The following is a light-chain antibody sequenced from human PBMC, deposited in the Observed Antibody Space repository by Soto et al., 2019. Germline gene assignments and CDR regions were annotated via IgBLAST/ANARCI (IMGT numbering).Light chain of an antibody. CDR3: QSYDSSLSVHYV. CDR1: SSNIGAGYD. V-gene: IGLV1-40*01. CDR2: GNS. J-gene: IGLJ1*01. Sequence: QSVLTQPPSVSGAPGQRVTISCTGSSSNIGAGYDVHWYQQLPGTAPKLLIYGNSNRPSGVPDRFSGSKSGTSASLAITGXXXXXXADYYCQSYDSSLSVHYVFGTGTKLTVL.